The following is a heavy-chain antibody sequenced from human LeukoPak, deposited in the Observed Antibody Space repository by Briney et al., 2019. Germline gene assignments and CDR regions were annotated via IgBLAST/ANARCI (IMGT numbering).Heavy chain of an antibody. V-gene: IGHV3-7*01. CDR3: ARVVGAAFDY. D-gene: IGHD2-15*01. Sequence: GGSLRLSCAASGFTFSSYGMSWVRQAPGKGLEWVANIKQDGSEKYYVDSVKGRFTISRDNAKNSLYLQMNSLRAEDTAVYYCARVVGAAFDYWGQGTLVTVSS. J-gene: IGHJ4*02. CDR1: GFTFSSYG. CDR2: IKQDGSEK.